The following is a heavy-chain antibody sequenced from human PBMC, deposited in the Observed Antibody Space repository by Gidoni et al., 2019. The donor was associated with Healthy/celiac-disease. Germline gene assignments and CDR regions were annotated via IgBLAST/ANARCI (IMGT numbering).Heavy chain of an antibody. J-gene: IGHJ5*02. Sequence: QLQLHESGPGLVSLRRPCPSPPLSLVAPSAVVVTTGAGSASPGKGLEWIGRIYYSGITYYNPSPKSRVTISVDTSKNPFSLTMSSVTAADTAVYYCARLTNIAAAGMGWLDPWGQGTLVTVSS. CDR2: IYYSGIT. CDR1: VAPSAVVVTT. CDR3: ARLTNIAAAGMGWLDP. V-gene: IGHV4-39*01. D-gene: IGHD6-13*01.